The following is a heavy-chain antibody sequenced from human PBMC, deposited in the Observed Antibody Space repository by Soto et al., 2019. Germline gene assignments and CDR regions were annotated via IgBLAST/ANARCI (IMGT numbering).Heavy chain of an antibody. D-gene: IGHD2-2*01. Sequence: GESLKISSKGSGYTITSYGIAWVRQMPGKDLEWMGIIYPGGSDTRYSPSFQGQVTISADKSITTAYLQWSGLKASDTAIYYCAGAGYASGYFDCWGQGTLVTVSS. CDR2: IYPGGSDT. CDR3: AGAGYASGYFDC. CDR1: GYTITSYG. V-gene: IGHV5-51*01. J-gene: IGHJ4*02.